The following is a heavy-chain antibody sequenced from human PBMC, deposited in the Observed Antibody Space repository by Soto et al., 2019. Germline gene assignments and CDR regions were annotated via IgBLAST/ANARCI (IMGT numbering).Heavy chain of an antibody. CDR1: GFSLSSSGVS. CDR2: INWVGDG. Sequence: QVTLKESGPTLVKPTETLTLTCTFSGFSLSSSGVSVGWIRQPPGKALEWLALINWVGDGRYSPSLKSRLTVTKVTYGNHVVLTVTNMDPVDTATYYCAPRHWGTSDTFHTWGRGIMVTVSS. CDR3: APRHWGTSDTFHT. D-gene: IGHD7-27*01. J-gene: IGHJ3*02. V-gene: IGHV2-5*02.